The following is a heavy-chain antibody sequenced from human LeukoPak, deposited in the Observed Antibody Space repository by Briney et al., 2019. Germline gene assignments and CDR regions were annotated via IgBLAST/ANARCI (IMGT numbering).Heavy chain of an antibody. CDR1: GGSISSSNYY. D-gene: IGHD3-9*01. CDR2: FYYSGTS. Sequence: SETLSLTCTVSGGSISSSNYYWGWIRQPPGKGLEWIGSFYYSGTSYYNPSLKSQVTMSANTSKNQLSLELRSVTAADTAVYYCARSYDILTGYYHNWFDPWGQGTLVTVSS. V-gene: IGHV4-39*07. CDR3: ARSYDILTGYYHNWFDP. J-gene: IGHJ5*02.